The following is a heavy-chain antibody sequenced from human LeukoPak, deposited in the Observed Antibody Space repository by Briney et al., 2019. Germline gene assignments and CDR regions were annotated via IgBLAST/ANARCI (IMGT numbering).Heavy chain of an antibody. J-gene: IGHJ4*02. CDR2: INHSGST. CDR3: ARGAIPARLGY. V-gene: IGHV4-34*01. Sequence: PSETLSLTCAVYGGSFSGYYWSWIRQPPGKGLEWIGEINHSGSTNYNPSLKSRVTISVDTSKNQFSLKLSSVTAADTAVYYCARGAIPARLGYWGQRTLVTVSS. CDR1: GGSFSGYY. D-gene: IGHD2-2*01.